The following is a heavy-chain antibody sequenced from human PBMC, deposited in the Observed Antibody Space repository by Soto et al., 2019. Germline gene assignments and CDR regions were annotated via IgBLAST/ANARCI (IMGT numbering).Heavy chain of an antibody. CDR3: ARMATFGSLNWFDP. D-gene: IGHD3-16*01. J-gene: IGHJ5*02. Sequence: ASVKVSCKASGYSSTNNDVSWVRQATGQGLEWMGWMNPGSGDTGYAQKFQGRVTMTRDISIATAYMELSSLRSDDTAIYYCARMATFGSLNWFDPWGQGTLVNVSS. CDR1: GYSSTNND. V-gene: IGHV1-8*01. CDR2: MNPGSGDT.